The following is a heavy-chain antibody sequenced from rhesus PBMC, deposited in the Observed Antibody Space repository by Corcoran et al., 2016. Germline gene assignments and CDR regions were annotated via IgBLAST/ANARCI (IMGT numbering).Heavy chain of an antibody. J-gene: IGHJ4*01. Sequence: QVQLQESGPGLVKPSETLSLTRAVSGGSFSGYYWGGIRQPPGKGLEWIGYISGSSGSTDYNPSLKSRVTISTDTSKNQFSLKLSSVTAADTAVYYCARVAAAGTYYFDYWGQGVLVTVSS. CDR3: ARVAAAGTYYFDY. D-gene: IGHD6-31*01. V-gene: IGHV4-165*01. CDR1: GGSFSGYY. CDR2: ISGSSGST.